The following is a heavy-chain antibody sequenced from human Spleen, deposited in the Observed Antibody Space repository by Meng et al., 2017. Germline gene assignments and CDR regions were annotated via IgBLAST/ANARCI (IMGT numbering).Heavy chain of an antibody. J-gene: IGHJ6*02. CDR1: GFTFSSYA. CDR2: ISYDGSNK. D-gene: IGHD4-17*01. CDR3: ARDGMTTVTTNNYYYYYGMDV. Sequence: GESLKISCAASGFTFSSYAMHWVRQAPGKGLEWVAVISYDGSNKYYADSVKGRFTISRDNSKNTLYLQMNSLRAEDTAVYYCARDGMTTVTTNNYYYYYGMDVWGQGTTVTVSS. V-gene: IGHV3-30*01.